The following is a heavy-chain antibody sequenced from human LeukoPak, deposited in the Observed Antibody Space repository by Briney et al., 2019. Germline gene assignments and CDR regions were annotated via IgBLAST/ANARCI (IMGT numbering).Heavy chain of an antibody. Sequence: GASVKVSCKASGYTFTSYGISWVRQAPGQGLEWMGWISAYNGNTNYAQKLQGRVTMTTDTSTSTAYMELRSLRSDDTAVYYCARVGRTGDYYYYYGMDVWGQGTTVTVSS. J-gene: IGHJ6*02. V-gene: IGHV1-18*01. CDR1: GYTFTSYG. CDR2: ISAYNGNT. D-gene: IGHD7-27*01. CDR3: ARVGRTGDYYYYYGMDV.